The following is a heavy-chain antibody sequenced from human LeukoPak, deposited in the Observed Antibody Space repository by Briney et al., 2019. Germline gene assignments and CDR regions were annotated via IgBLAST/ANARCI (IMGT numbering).Heavy chain of an antibody. V-gene: IGHV3-48*01. J-gene: IGHJ4*02. CDR2: ISSSSSTI. CDR1: GFTFSSYS. Sequence: GSLRLSCAASGFTFSSYSMLWVRQAPGKGLEWVSYISSSSSTIYYADSLKGRFTISRDNAKKSLYLQMNSLRAEDTAVYYCARDHDSSSCPYFDFWGQGTLVTVSS. D-gene: IGHD6-13*01. CDR3: ARDHDSSSCPYFDF.